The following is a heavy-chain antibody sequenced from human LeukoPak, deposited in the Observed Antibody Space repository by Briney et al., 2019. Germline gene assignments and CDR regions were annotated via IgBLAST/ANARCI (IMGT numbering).Heavy chain of an antibody. J-gene: IGHJ4*02. CDR2: ISGSSIYT. CDR1: GFTFSDYH. Sequence: GGSLRLSCAAPGFTFSDYHMTWIRQAPGKGLEWVSYISGSSIYTRYADSVKGRFTISRDNAKNSLYLQMNSLRAEDTALYYCVRDISGHYFDYWGQGTLVTVSS. CDR3: VRDISGHYFDY. D-gene: IGHD2-15*01. V-gene: IGHV3-11*05.